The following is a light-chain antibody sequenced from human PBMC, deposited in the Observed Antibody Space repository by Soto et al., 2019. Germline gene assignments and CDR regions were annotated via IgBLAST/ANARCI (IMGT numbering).Light chain of an antibody. CDR2: KAS. Sequence: DIQMTQSPSALSASVGDTVTITCRASQSVDTCLAWYQQKPGKAPHLLVYKASRLETGVPSRFSGSRSVTDSALTITGLQSDDFATYCCRQFCRYPWTFGQGTKVEI. V-gene: IGKV1-5*03. J-gene: IGKJ1*01. CDR1: QSVDTC. CDR3: RQFCRYPWT.